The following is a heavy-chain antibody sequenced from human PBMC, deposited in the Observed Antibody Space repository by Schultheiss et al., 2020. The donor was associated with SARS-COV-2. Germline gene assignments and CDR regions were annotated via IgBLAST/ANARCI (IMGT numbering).Heavy chain of an antibody. CDR2: INHSGST. J-gene: IGHJ4*02. D-gene: IGHD1-26*01. CDR3: ARLQVWDKGPTANFDS. V-gene: IGHV4-34*01. CDR1: GGSFSGYY. Sequence: SETLSLTCAVYGGSFSGYYWSWIRQPPGKGLEWIGEINHSGSTNYNPSLKSRVTISADTSKNQLSLTLNSVSAADTAVYYCARLQVWDKGPTANFDSWGRGSLVTVSS.